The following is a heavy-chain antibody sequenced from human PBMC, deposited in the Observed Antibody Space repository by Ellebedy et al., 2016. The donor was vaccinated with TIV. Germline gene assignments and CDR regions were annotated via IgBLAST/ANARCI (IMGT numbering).Heavy chain of an antibody. CDR1: GYTFTSYD. Sequence: AASVKVSCKASGYTFTSYDINWVRQATGQGLEWMGWMNPNSGNTGYAQKFQGRVTMTRNTSISTAYMELSSLRSEDKAVYYCARGFDGSGSYYYYGMDVWGQGTTVTVSS. V-gene: IGHV1-8*01. CDR2: MNPNSGNT. CDR3: ARGFDGSGSYYYYGMDV. D-gene: IGHD3-10*01. J-gene: IGHJ6*02.